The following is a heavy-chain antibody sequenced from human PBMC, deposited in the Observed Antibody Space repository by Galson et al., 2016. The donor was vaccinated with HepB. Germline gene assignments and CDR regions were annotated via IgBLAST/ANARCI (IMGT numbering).Heavy chain of an antibody. J-gene: IGHJ6*02. Sequence: SETLSLTCTVSGGSISSSPYYWAWIRQSPGKGLEWIGSISYSGTTYYNASLKSRVTISVDTSKNHFSLKLSSVTAADTAVYYCARRVPVTGIVGGGYNMDVWGQGTTVSVSS. D-gene: IGHD2-21*02. CDR1: GGSISSSPYY. V-gene: IGHV4-39*02. CDR2: ISYSGTT. CDR3: ARRVPVTGIVGGGYNMDV.